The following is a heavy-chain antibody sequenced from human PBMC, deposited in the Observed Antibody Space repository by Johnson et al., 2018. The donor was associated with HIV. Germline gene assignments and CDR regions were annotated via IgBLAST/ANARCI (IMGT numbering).Heavy chain of an antibody. CDR2: IYSGGST. V-gene: IGHV3-66*01. CDR3: ARGGKDIGAAVGLDNDAFVM. Sequence: VQLVESGGGLVQPGGSLRLSCAASGFTVSSNYMSWVRQAPGKGLEWVSVIYSGGSTYYADSVKGRFTIPRDNSKNTLYLQMNCLRPDDTALHYCARGGKDIGAAVGLDNDAFVMWGQGTFVTVSS. J-gene: IGHJ3*02. CDR1: GFTVSSNY. D-gene: IGHD5-12*01.